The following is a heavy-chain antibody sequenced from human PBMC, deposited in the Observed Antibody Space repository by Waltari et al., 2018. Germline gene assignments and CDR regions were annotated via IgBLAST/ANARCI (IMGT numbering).Heavy chain of an antibody. CDR1: GGTCSSYA. CDR3: ARVANYYDSSGYYQFDY. J-gene: IGHJ4*02. V-gene: IGHV1-69*01. CDR2: IIPIFGTA. D-gene: IGHD3-22*01. Sequence: QVQLVQSGAEVKKPGSSVKVSCKASGGTCSSYAISWVRQAPGQGLEWMGGIIPIFGTANYAQKFQGRVTITADESTSTAYMELSSLRSEDTAVYYCARVANYYDSSGYYQFDYWGQGTLVTVSS.